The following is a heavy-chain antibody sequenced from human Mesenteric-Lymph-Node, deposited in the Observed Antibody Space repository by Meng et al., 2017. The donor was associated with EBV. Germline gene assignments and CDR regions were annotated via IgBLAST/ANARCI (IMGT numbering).Heavy chain of an antibody. CDR1: GYSFSEYD. CDR2: MNPISGNT. CDR3: ARGNTVTNPLDS. V-gene: IGHV1-8*01. J-gene: IGHJ4*02. Sequence: VELVQSGAEVKKPGASVKVSCKASGYSFSEYDINWVRQATGQGLEWMGWMNPISGNTAYARKFLGRVTMTRDTSTGTAYMELSSLRSEDAAVYYCARGNTVTNPLDSWGQGTLVTVSS. D-gene: IGHD4-17*01.